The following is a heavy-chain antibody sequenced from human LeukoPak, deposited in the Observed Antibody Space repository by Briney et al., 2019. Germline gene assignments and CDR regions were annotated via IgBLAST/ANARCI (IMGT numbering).Heavy chain of an antibody. D-gene: IGHD3-22*01. CDR2: INHSGST. J-gene: IGHJ4*02. CDR3: ARRQYYYDSSGYYHFDY. V-gene: IGHV4-34*01. CDR1: GGSFSGYY. Sequence: TSETLSLTCAVYGGSFSGYYWSWIRQPPGKGLEWIGEINHSGSTNCNPSLKSRVTISVDTSKNQFSLKLSSVTAADTAVYYCARRQYYYDSSGYYHFDYWGQGALVTVSS.